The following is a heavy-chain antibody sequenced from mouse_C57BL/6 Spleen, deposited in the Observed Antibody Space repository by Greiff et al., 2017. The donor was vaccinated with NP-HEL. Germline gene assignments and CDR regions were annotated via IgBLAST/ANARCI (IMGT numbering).Heavy chain of an antibody. CDR1: GYTFTDYN. Sequence: EVQLQQSGPELVKPGASVKISCKASGYTFTDYNMNWVKQSNGKSLEWIGVINPNYGTTSYNQKFKGKATLTVDQSSSTAYMQLSSQTSEDSAVYYCASSGGNYPYAMDDWGQGTSVTVSS. J-gene: IGHJ4*01. CDR3: ASSGGNYPYAMDD. D-gene: IGHD2-1*01. CDR2: INPNYGTT. V-gene: IGHV1-39*01.